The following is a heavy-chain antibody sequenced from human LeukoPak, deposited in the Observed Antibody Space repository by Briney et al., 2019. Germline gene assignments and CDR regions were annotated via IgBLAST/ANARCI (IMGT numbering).Heavy chain of an antibody. V-gene: IGHV3-7*01. CDR1: GFILSRYW. CDR3: ARDQTTVVMEIYYYYYMDV. J-gene: IGHJ6*03. CDR2: IKEDGSEK. Sequence: GSLRLSCEASGFILSRYWMIWVRQAPGKGLESGANIKEDGSEKYYWDSVMGGLNIFRDNAKHSLYLQMNSLRAEDTAVYYCARDQTTVVMEIYYYYYMDVWGKGTTVTVSS. D-gene: IGHD4-11*01.